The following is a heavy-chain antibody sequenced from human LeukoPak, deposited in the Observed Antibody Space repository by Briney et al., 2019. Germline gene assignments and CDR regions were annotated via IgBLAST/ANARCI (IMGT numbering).Heavy chain of an antibody. J-gene: IGHJ4*02. CDR1: GYTFTSYY. CDR2: ISPSGGST. Sequence: ASVKVSCKASGYTFTSYYMHWVRQAPGQGLEWMGIISPSGGSTSYAQKFQGRVTMTRDTSTSTVYMELSSLRSEDTAVYYCARDLRPYGSGSYFGFGPGYWGQGTLVTVSS. V-gene: IGHV1-46*01. D-gene: IGHD3-10*01. CDR3: ARDLRPYGSGSYFGFGPGY.